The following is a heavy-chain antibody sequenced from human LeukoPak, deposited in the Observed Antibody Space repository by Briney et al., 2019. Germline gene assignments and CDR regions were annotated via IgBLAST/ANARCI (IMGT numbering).Heavy chain of an antibody. J-gene: IGHJ3*01. CDR2: ISTRSSTI. V-gene: IGHV3-48*02. Sequence: GGSLRVSCAASGFTFSTYDMNWVRQAPGKGLEWVSFISTRSSTIYYAESVKGRFTISRDNAKNSLYLHMNSLRDDDTAVYYCARAFDVWGQGTMVTVSS. CDR3: ARAFDV. CDR1: GFTFSTYD.